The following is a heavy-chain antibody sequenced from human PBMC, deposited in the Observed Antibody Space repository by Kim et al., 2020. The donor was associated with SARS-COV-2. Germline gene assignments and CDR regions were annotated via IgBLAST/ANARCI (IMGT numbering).Heavy chain of an antibody. CDR3: AIVWGRVGYTDY. D-gene: IGHD3-16*01. V-gene: IGHV3-30*02. Sequence: YSDSVKGRFTTARDNAKNTLYLQMNSLRDEDTAVYYCAIVWGRVGYTDYWGQGTLVTLSS. J-gene: IGHJ4*02.